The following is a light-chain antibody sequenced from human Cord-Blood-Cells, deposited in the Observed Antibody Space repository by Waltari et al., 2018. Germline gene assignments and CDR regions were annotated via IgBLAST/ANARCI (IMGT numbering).Light chain of an antibody. CDR3: GTWDSSLSDVV. V-gene: IGLV1-51*01. CDR1: SSNIGNNY. J-gene: IGLJ2*01. Sequence: QSVLTQPPSVSAAPGQKVTISCSGSSSNIGNNYVYWYQQLPGTAPKLLNYDNNKRPAGIPDRFSGSKSGTSATLGITGLQTGDEADYYCGTWDSSLSDVVFGGGTKLTVL. CDR2: DNN.